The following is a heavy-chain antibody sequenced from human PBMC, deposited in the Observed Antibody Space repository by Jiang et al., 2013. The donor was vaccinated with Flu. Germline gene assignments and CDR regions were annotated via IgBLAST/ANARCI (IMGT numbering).Heavy chain of an antibody. V-gene: IGHV3-33*05. CDR1: GFTFSSYG. CDR3: ARDCSGGSCYLDY. Sequence: VQLLESGGGVVQPGRSLRLSCAASGFTFSSYGMHWVRQAPGKGLEWVAVISYDGSNKYYADSVKGRFTISRDNSKNTLYLQMNSLRAEDTAVYYCARDCSGGSCYLDYWGQGTLVTVSS. J-gene: IGHJ4*02. D-gene: IGHD2-15*01. CDR2: ISYDGSNK.